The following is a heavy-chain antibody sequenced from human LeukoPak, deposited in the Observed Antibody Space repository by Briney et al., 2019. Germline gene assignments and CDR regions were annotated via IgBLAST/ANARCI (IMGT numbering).Heavy chain of an antibody. Sequence: GCSLRLSCAPSGFTLSTYGMHWVRQAPGKGLEWVAFIRFDGNSKFYGDSVKGRFSVSRDTSKNTLYLQMNSLRTEDTAVYYCAKDLSRGNYPIAFDIWGQGTMVTVSS. J-gene: IGHJ3*02. V-gene: IGHV3-30*02. D-gene: IGHD3-22*01. CDR1: GFTLSTYG. CDR3: AKDLSRGNYPIAFDI. CDR2: IRFDGNSK.